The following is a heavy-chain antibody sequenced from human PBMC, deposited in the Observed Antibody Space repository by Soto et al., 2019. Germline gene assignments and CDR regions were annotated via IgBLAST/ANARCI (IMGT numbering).Heavy chain of an antibody. V-gene: IGHV4-39*01. CDR1: GDSTSITIYY. J-gene: IGHJ4*02. CDR3: ASTKDETLYFDY. D-gene: IGHD2-15*01. CDR2: IHYSGST. Sequence: SETLSLTCTVSGDSTSITIYYWGWVRQPPGKGLEWIGSIHYSGSTHYNPSLQSRVTISGDASKKQFSLKLRSVTAADTAVYYCASTKDETLYFDYWGQGTLVTVSS.